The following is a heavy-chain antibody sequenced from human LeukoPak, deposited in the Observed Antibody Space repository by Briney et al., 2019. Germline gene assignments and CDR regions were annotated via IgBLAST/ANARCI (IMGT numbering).Heavy chain of an antibody. J-gene: IGHJ5*01. CDR2: IYYSGGT. V-gene: IGHV4-39*02. Sequence: SETLSLTCTVSGGSISSSSYYWGWIRQPPGKGLEWIGSIYYSGGTYYNPSLESRLTISVDTSNNRFSLKLKSVTAADTAVFYCARVTTGSTTLDSWGQGILVTVSS. D-gene: IGHD1-1*01. CDR1: GGSISSSSYY. CDR3: ARVTTGSTTLDS.